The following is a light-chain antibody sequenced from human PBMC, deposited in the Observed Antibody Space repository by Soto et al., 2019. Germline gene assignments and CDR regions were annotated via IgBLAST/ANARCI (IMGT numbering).Light chain of an antibody. V-gene: IGLV2-23*02. CDR1: SSDVGTYNL. J-gene: IGLJ1*01. CDR2: EDH. Sequence: QSALAQPASVSGSPGQSITISCTGTSSDVGTYNLVSWYQNRPGKAPKLIIYEDHKRPSDISDRFSGSKSDNTASLTISGLQGEDEAEYFCCSYAGRITFPYVFGTGTKVTVL. CDR3: CSYAGRITFPYV.